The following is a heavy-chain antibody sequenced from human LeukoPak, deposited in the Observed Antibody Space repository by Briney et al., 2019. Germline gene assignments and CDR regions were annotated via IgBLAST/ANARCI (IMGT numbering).Heavy chain of an antibody. Sequence: PSETLSLTCTVSGGSISSGGYYWSWIRQPPGKGLEWIGYIYHSGSTYYNPSLKSRVTISVDRSKNQFSLKLSSVTAADTAVYYCARNRRIYSNYGLDYWGQGTLVTVSS. D-gene: IGHD4-11*01. CDR1: GGSISSGGYY. CDR3: ARNRRIYSNYGLDY. CDR2: IYHSGST. J-gene: IGHJ4*02. V-gene: IGHV4-30-2*01.